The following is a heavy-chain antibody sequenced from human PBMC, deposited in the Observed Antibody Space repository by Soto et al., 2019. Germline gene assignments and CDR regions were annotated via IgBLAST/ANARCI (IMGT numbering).Heavy chain of an antibody. CDR1: GVSLSTSGVG. J-gene: IGHJ4*02. D-gene: IGHD3-22*01. Sequence: GLTLVNPTQTVTLTCTFSGVSLSTSGVGVGWIRQPPGKALECLALTYWNDDKRYSPSLKSRLTITKDTSKHQVVLTMTKMDPVDTATYYCARYYYDSSGYPDDFDYWGQGTLVTVSS. V-gene: IGHV2-5*01. CDR3: ARYYYDSSGYPDDFDY. CDR2: TYWNDDK.